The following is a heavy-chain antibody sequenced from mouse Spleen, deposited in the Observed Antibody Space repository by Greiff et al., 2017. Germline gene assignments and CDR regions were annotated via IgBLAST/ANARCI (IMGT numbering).Heavy chain of an antibody. CDR1: GYTFTDYE. CDR3: TNYGDY. Sequence: VQLQESGAELVRPGASVTLSCKASGYTFTDYEMHWVKQTPVHGLEWIGAIDPETGGTAYNQKFKGKAILTADKSSSTAYMELRSLTSEDSAVYYCTNYGDYWGQGTTLTVSS. J-gene: IGHJ2*01. CDR2: IDPETGGT. V-gene: IGHV1-15*01. D-gene: IGHD1-1*02.